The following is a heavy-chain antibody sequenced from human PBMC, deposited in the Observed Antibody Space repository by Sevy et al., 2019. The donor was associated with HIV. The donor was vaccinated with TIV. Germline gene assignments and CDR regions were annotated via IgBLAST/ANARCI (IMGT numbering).Heavy chain of an antibody. D-gene: IGHD1-26*01. Sequence: GGSLRLSCAASGFSFSRYDMHWVRQATGKGLEWVSSIGTAGDTYYPGSVKGRFTISRENAKKSLYLQMNSLRAGDTAVYYCARGTRYSGSYYLGDDAFDIWGQGSMVTVSS. CDR3: ARGTRYSGSYYLGDDAFDI. J-gene: IGHJ3*02. V-gene: IGHV3-13*01. CDR2: IGTAGDT. CDR1: GFSFSRYD.